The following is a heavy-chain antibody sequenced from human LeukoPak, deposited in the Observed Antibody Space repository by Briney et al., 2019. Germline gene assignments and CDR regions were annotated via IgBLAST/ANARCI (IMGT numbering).Heavy chain of an antibody. CDR3: ARVDSSGWYEGAYYFDY. CDR2: INPNSGGT. D-gene: IGHD6-19*01. Sequence: ASVKVSCKASGYTFTGYYMHWVRQAPGQGLEWMGWINPNSGGTNYAQKFQGRVTMTRDTSISTAYMELSRLRSDDTAVYYCARVDSSGWYEGAYYFDYWGQGTLVTVSS. CDR1: GYTFTGYY. J-gene: IGHJ4*02. V-gene: IGHV1-2*02.